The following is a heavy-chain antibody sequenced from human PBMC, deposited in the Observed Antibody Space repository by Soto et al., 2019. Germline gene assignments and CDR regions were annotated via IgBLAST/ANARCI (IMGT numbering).Heavy chain of an antibody. CDR1: GFTFSSYG. CDR2: ISYDGSNK. Sequence: GSLRLSCAASGFTFSSYGMHWVRQAPGKGLEWVAVISYDGSNKYYADSVKGRFTISRDNSKNTLYLQMNSLRAEDTAVYYCAKSSGYCSSTSCYASYYYYGMDVWGQGTTVTVSS. J-gene: IGHJ6*02. V-gene: IGHV3-30*18. CDR3: AKSSGYCSSTSCYASYYYYGMDV. D-gene: IGHD2-2*01.